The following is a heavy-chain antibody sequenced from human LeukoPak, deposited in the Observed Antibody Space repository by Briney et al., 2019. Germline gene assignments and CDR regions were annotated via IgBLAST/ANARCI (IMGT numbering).Heavy chain of an antibody. J-gene: IGHJ4*02. CDR1: GYTLTELS. Sequence: ASVTVSCKVSGYTLTELSMHWVRQAPGKGVEWMGGFDPEDGETIYAQKFQGRVTMTEDTSTDTAYMELSSLRSEDTAVYYCATSLDYYDSSGYSFDYWGQGTLVTVSS. V-gene: IGHV1-24*01. CDR2: FDPEDGET. D-gene: IGHD3-22*01. CDR3: ATSLDYYDSSGYSFDY.